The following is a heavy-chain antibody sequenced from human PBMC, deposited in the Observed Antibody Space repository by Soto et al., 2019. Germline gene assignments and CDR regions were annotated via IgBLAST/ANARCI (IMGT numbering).Heavy chain of an antibody. V-gene: IGHV3-48*03. D-gene: IGHD3-3*01. J-gene: IGHJ4*02. CDR1: GFTFSSYE. CDR2: ISSSGSTI. Sequence: EVQLVESGGGLVQPGGSLRLSYAASGFTFSSYEMNWVRQAPGKGLEWVSYISSSGSTIYYADSVKGRFTISRDNAKNSLYLQMNSLRAEDTAVYYCARGYDFWSGYSLARDHYFDYWGQGTLVTVSS. CDR3: ARGYDFWSGYSLARDHYFDY.